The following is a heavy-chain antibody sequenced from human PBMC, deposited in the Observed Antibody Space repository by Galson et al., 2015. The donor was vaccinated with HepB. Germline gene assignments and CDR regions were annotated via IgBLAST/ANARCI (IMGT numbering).Heavy chain of an antibody. D-gene: IGHD6-19*01. V-gene: IGHV1-69*13. Sequence: SVKVSCKASGGTFSSYAISWVRPAPGQGLEWMGGIIPIFGTANYAQKFQGRVTITADESTSTAYMELSSLRSEDTAVYYCARARIAVAGTTANYYYGMDVWGQGTTVTVSS. CDR3: ARARIAVAGTTANYYYGMDV. CDR1: GGTFSSYA. CDR2: IIPIFGTA. J-gene: IGHJ6*02.